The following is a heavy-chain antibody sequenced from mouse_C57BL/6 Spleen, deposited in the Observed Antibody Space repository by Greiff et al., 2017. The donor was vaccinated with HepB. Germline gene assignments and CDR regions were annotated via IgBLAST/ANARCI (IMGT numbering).Heavy chain of an antibody. J-gene: IGHJ1*03. CDR1: GFSLTSYG. D-gene: IGHD1-1*01. V-gene: IGHV2-5*01. CDR2: IWRGGST. CDR3: AKEGSSYRYWDFDV. Sequence: QVQLKESGPGLVQPSQSLSITCTVSGFSLTSYGVHWVRQSPGKGLEWLGVIWRGGSTNYNAAFMSKLSITKDNSKSQGFFKMNSLQADDTAIYYCAKEGSSYRYWDFDVWGTGTTVTVSS.